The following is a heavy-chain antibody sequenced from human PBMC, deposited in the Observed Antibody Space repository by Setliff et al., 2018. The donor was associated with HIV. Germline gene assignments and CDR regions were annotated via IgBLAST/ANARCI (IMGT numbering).Heavy chain of an antibody. CDR2: IDPSDSYT. D-gene: IGHD3-10*01. J-gene: IGHJ6*02. V-gene: IGHV5-10-1*01. Sequence: PGESLKISCKGSGCSFTSYWISWVRQMPGKGLEWMGRIDPSDSYTNYSPSFQGHVTISADKSISTAYLQWSSLKASDTAMYYCARQPFTMVRGVIYYYGMDVWGQGTTVTVSS. CDR3: ARQPFTMVRGVIYYYGMDV. CDR1: GCSFTSYW.